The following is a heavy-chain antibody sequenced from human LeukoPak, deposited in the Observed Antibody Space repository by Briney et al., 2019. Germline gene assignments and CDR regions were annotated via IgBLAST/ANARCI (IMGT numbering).Heavy chain of an antibody. V-gene: IGHV3-7*01. D-gene: IGHD2-15*01. CDR1: GFTLSHYW. CDR2: IKQDGSEQ. CDR3: ARYAAMDV. J-gene: IGHJ6*02. Sequence: GGPLRLSCAASGFTLSHYWMTWVRQAPGKGLEWVANIKQDGSEQYYVDSVKGRFTISRDNAKNSLYLQMNSLRAEDTAVYYCARYAAMDVWGQGTTVTVS.